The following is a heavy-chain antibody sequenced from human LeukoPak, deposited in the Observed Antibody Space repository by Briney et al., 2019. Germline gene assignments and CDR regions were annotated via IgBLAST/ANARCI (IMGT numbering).Heavy chain of an antibody. CDR3: AREKGYGDIDY. Sequence: GGSLRLSCAACGFTFSSYSMNWVRQAPGKGLEWLSYISGSGYSRYYADSVKGRFTVSRDNAKNSVYLQMNSLRVEDTAVYYCAREKGYGDIDYWGQGTLVTVSS. J-gene: IGHJ4*02. D-gene: IGHD4-17*01. CDR1: GFTFSSYS. V-gene: IGHV3-48*04. CDR2: ISGSGYSR.